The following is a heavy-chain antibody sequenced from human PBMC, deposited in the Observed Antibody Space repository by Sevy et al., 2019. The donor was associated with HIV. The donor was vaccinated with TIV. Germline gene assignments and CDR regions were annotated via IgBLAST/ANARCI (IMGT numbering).Heavy chain of an antibody. V-gene: IGHV3-23*01. J-gene: IGHJ6*03. CDR2: ISGSGGST. Sequence: GGSLRLSCAASGFTFSSYAMSWVRQAPGKGLEWVSAISGSGGSTYYADSVKGRFTISRDNSKNTLYLQMNSLRAEDTAVYYCAKDGYKPSVRDGNYYYYYMDVWGKGTTVTVSS. CDR3: AKDGYKPSVRDGNYYYYYMDV. D-gene: IGHD1-20*01. CDR1: GFTFSSYA.